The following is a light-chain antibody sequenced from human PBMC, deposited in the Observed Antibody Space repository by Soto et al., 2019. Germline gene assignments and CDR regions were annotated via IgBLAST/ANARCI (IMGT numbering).Light chain of an antibody. V-gene: IGKV3-20*01. CDR2: GAS. CDR3: QQYGSSPFT. CDR1: QSVSSSY. Sequence: ILFPQSPGTLSLSQGERATLSCMASQSVSSSYFAWYQQKPGPAPRLLIYGASSRATGIPDRFSGSGSGTDFPTITSILPHDDFAVYYRQQYGSSPFTFGAGTKVDI. J-gene: IGKJ3*01.